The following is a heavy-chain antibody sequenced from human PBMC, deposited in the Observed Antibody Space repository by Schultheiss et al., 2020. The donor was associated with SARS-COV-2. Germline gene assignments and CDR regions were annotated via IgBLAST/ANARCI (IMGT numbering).Heavy chain of an antibody. CDR3: ARLRTGYYLDY. J-gene: IGHJ4*01. V-gene: IGHV3-23*01. CDR1: GFTFSSYA. CDR2: ISGSGGST. Sequence: GGSLRLSCATSGFTFSSYAMHWVRQAPGKGLEWVSAISGSGGSTYYADSVKGRFTISRDSSKNTLYLQMNNLRAEDTAVYYCARLRTGYYLDYWGHGTLVTVSS. D-gene: IGHD4-17*01.